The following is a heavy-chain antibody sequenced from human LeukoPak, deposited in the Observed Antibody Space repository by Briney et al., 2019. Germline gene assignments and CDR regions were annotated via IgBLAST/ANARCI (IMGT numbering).Heavy chain of an antibody. CDR3: ARGRRSIAALYYFDY. Sequence: SETLSLTCTVSGGSISSSSYYWGWIRQPPGKGLEWIGSIYHSGSTYYNPSLKSRVTIAVETSKNQFSLKLSSVTAADTAVYYCARGRRSIAALYYFDYWGQGTLVTVSS. CDR1: GGSISSSSYY. J-gene: IGHJ4*02. V-gene: IGHV4-39*07. CDR2: IYHSGST. D-gene: IGHD6-6*01.